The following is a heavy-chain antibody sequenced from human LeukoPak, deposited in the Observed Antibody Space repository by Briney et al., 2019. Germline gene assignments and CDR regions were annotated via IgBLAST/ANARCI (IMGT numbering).Heavy chain of an antibody. Sequence: EGSLRLSCPASGFTVRDNYMTWVRQAPGKGLEWVSSIYSAGATHYAESVKGRFTISRDNSKNTLYLQMNSLRAEDMAVYYCARIEWERLGRAFDIWGQGTMVTVSS. CDR2: IYSAGAT. D-gene: IGHD1-26*01. CDR1: GFTVRDNY. J-gene: IGHJ3*02. CDR3: ARIEWERLGRAFDI. V-gene: IGHV3-53*01.